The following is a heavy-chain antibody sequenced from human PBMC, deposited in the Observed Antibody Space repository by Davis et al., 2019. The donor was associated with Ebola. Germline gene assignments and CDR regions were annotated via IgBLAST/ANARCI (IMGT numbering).Heavy chain of an antibody. CDR1: GYRFTSYY. V-gene: IGHV1-46*01. CDR2: INPITGGT. D-gene: IGHD3-22*01. J-gene: IGHJ3*02. Sequence: ASVQVSCKASGYRFTSYYMHWVRQAPGQGLEWMGIINPITGGTSYAQNFQVRVNITREKSTSTVDMELSSLRSEDTAVYYCAGEGGSDYDGSGYVFDIWGQGTMVKVSS. CDR3: AGEGGSDYDGSGYVFDI.